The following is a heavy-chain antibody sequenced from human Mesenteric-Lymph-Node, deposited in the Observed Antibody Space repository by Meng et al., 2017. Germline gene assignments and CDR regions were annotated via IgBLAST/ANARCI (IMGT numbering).Heavy chain of an antibody. V-gene: IGHV4-30-4*01. J-gene: IGHJ5*02. CDR3: ARDRKHYGERGWFDP. CDR2: IYYSGST. CDR1: GGSISRGDYY. Sequence: QVQLQESGPVLVQHSQTLSLTCTVSGGSISRGDYYLSWIRQPPGKGLEWIGYIYYSGSTYSNASLKSRVTISIDRSKNQFSLKLSSVTAADTAVYYCARDRKHYGERGWFDPWGQGTLVTVSS. D-gene: IGHD4-17*01.